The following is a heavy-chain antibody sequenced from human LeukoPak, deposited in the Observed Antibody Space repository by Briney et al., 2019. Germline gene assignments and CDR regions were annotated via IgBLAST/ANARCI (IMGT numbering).Heavy chain of an antibody. CDR3: ARDTELFPFDY. D-gene: IGHD2-21*01. V-gene: IGHV1-69*04. Sequence: ASVKVSCKASGGTFSSYAISWVRQAPGQGLEWMGRIIPILGIANYAQKFQGRVTITADKSASTAYMELSSLRSEDTAVYYCARDTELFPFDYWGQGTLVTVSS. CDR1: GGTFSSYA. J-gene: IGHJ4*02. CDR2: IIPILGIA.